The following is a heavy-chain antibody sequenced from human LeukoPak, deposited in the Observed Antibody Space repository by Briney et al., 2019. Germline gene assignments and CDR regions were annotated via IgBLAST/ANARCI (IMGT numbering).Heavy chain of an antibody. CDR2: INSDGSTT. CDR3: TRRVSATRWFDP. D-gene: IGHD2-15*01. V-gene: IGHV3-74*01. Sequence: GGSLRLSCAASGFTFSSYWMHWVRQAPGKGLMWVSRINSDGSTTNYADSVKGRFTISRDNAENTMYLQMNSLRAEDTAVYYCTRRVSATRWFDPWGQGTLVTVSS. J-gene: IGHJ5*02. CDR1: GFTFSSYW.